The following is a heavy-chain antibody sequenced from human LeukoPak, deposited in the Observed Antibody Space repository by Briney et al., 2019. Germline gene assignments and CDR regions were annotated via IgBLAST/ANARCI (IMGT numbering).Heavy chain of an antibody. D-gene: IGHD3-10*01. J-gene: IGHJ6*03. V-gene: IGHV3-30*04. CDR2: AAYDGSHK. CDR1: GFTSSSHA. CDR3: AREHYYGSGIYFYSYYYSMDV. Sequence: GRSQRLSCAASGFTSSSHALHWVRQAPGKGLEWVAVAAYDGSHKYYAESVKGRFTISRDNSKNTLYLQMNSLRPEDTAVYYCAREHYYGSGIYFYSYYYSMDVWGKGTTVTVSS.